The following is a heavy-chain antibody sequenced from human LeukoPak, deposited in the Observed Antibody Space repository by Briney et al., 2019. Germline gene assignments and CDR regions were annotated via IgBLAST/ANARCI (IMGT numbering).Heavy chain of an antibody. Sequence: SETLSLTCAVYGGSFSGYYWSWIRQPPGKGLEYIGRIYTSGSTSYNPSLKSRVTISVDTSKNQFSLKLSSVTAAETAVYYCARSPRLGRYGYGPWELPVSYFDYWGQGTLVTVSS. V-gene: IGHV4-59*10. J-gene: IGHJ4*02. CDR1: GGSFSGYY. CDR3: ARSPRLGRYGYGPWELPVSYFDY. D-gene: IGHD1-26*01. CDR2: IYTSGST.